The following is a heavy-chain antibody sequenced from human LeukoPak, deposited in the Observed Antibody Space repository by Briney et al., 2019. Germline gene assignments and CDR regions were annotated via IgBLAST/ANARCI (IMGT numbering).Heavy chain of an antibody. V-gene: IGHV4-59*08. D-gene: IGHD6-19*01. J-gene: IGHJ5*02. Sequence: PSETLSLTCTVSGGSLSNYFWSWIRQPPGKGLEWIGYIYSSGTTNYDPSLMSRVTISVDTSRNQFSLKLTSVTAADTAVYFCARLVAVTGTADWFDPWGQGALVTVSS. CDR3: ARLVAVTGTADWFDP. CDR2: IYSSGTT. CDR1: GGSLSNYF.